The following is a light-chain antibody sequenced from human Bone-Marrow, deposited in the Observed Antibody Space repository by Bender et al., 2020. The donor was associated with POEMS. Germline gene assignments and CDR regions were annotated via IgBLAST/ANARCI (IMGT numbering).Light chain of an antibody. CDR1: VLAKKC. Sequence: SSELTQPSSVLVFPGQTASITCSGGVLAKKCSRWLQQTPGQAPVLVVYQESERPSGVPARFSGSKSGTAASLAISDIQSEDEGDYYCSSWDDSLSGWVFGGGTKLTVL. CDR3: SSWDDSLSGWV. V-gene: IGLV3-27*01. CDR2: QES. J-gene: IGLJ3*02.